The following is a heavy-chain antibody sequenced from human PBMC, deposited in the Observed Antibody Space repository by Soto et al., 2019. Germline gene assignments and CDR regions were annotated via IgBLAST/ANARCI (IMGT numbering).Heavy chain of an antibody. V-gene: IGHV4-30-4*01. J-gene: IGHJ5*02. D-gene: IGHD6-6*01. CDR3: ARERPDGARLDP. Sequence: KPSETLSLTCTVSGGSISSGDYYWSWIRQPPGKGLEWIGYIYYSGSTYYSPSLKSRVTISVDTSKNQFSLKLSSVTAADTAVYYCARERPDGARLDPWGQGTLVTVSS. CDR1: GGSISSGDYY. CDR2: IYYSGST.